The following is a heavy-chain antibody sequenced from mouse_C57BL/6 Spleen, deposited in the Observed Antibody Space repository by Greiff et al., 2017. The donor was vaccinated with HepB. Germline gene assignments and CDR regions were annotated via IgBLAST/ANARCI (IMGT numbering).Heavy chain of an antibody. CDR3: TRAVTVGYAMDY. D-gene: IGHD1-1*01. V-gene: IGHV5-9-1*02. J-gene: IGHJ4*01. CDR2: ISSGGDYI. CDR1: GFTFSSYA. Sequence: EVQVVESGEGLVKPGGSLKLSCAASGFTFSSYAMSWVRQTPEKRLEWVAYISSGGDYIYYADTVKGRFTISRDNARNTLYLQMSSLKSEDTAMYYCTRAVTVGYAMDYWGQGTSVTVSS.